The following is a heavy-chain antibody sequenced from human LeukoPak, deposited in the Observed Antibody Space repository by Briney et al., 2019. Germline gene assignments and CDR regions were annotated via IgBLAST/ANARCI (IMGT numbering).Heavy chain of an antibody. CDR2: INHSGST. CDR1: GASISSYH. V-gene: IGHV4-34*01. J-gene: IGHJ4*02. Sequence: SETLSLTCTVSGASISSYHWSWIRQPPGKGLEWIGEINHSGSTNYNPSLKSRVTISVDTSKNQFSLKLSSVTAADTAVYYCARSRDGYNDKDYWGQGTLVTVSS. D-gene: IGHD5-24*01. CDR3: ARSRDGYNDKDY.